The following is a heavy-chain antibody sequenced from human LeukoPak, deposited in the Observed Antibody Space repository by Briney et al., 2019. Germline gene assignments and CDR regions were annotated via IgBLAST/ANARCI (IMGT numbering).Heavy chain of an antibody. V-gene: IGHV4-30-2*01. CDR3: ARDRYSNSFYYYYAMDV. Sequence: SETLSLTCAVSGGSISSGGYSWSWIRQPPGKGLEWIGYIYHSGSTYYNPSLKSRVTISVDRSKNQFSLKLSSVTAADTAVYYCARDRYSNSFYYYYAMDVWGQGTTVTVSS. D-gene: IGHD4-11*01. CDR2: IYHSGST. CDR1: GGSISSGGYS. J-gene: IGHJ6*02.